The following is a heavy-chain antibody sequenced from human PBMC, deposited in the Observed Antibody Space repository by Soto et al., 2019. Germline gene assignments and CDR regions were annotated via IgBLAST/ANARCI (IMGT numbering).Heavy chain of an antibody. V-gene: IGHV1-69*01. CDR1: GGIFSSYA. CDR2: IIPIFGTA. CDR3: ARVAIAVGGTMCYYYYYGMEL. J-gene: IGHJ6*02. Sequence: QVQLVQSGAEVKKPGSSVKVSCKASGGIFSSYAISWVRQAPGQGLEWMGGIIPIFGTANYAQKFRGRVTVTAGESKSTAYMELSSLRSEDTAVYYCARVAIAVGGTMCYYYYYGMELWGQGTKVTVS. D-gene: IGHD6-19*01.